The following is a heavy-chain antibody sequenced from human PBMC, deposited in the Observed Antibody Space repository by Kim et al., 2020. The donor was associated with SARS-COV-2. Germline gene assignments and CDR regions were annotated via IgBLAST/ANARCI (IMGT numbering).Heavy chain of an antibody. J-gene: IGHJ6*02. D-gene: IGHD2-21*01. Sequence: YAASVKGRFTISRDDSKSIAYLQMNSLKTEDTAVYYCTRGIDSAYGMDVWGQGTTVTVSS. CDR3: TRGIDSAYGMDV. V-gene: IGHV3-49*02.